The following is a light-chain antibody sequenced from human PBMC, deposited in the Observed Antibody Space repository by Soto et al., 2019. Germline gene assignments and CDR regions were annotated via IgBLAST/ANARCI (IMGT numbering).Light chain of an antibody. J-gene: IGKJ1*01. CDR1: QSVSSY. Sequence: EIVLTQSPGTLSLSPGERVTLSCRASQSVSSYLAWYQQKPGQAPRLLIYDASNRATGIPARFSGSGSGTEFTLTISSLQSEDFAVYYCQQYNNWLRTFGQGTKVDIK. CDR3: QQYNNWLRT. V-gene: IGKV3D-15*01. CDR2: DAS.